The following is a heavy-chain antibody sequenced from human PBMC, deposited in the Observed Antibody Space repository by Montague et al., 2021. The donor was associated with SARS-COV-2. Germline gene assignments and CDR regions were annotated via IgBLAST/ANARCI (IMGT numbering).Heavy chain of an antibody. CDR3: TRLVVVAATPY. CDR1: GFTFSSYW. J-gene: IGHJ4*02. CDR2: IKQDGSDI. Sequence: SLRLSCAASGFTFSSYWMSWVRQAPGKGLEWLAYIKQDGSDIYYVDSVKGRFTISRDKAKNSLSLQMNSLRAEDTAVYYCTRLVVVAATPYWGQGTLVTVSS. D-gene: IGHD2-15*01. V-gene: IGHV3-7*01.